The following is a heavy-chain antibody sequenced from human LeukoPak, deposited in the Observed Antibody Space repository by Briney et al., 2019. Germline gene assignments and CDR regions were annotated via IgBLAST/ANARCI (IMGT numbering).Heavy chain of an antibody. Sequence: PSETLSLTCAVYGGSFNGYYWSWIRQPPGKGLEWIGEINHSGSTNYNPSLKSRVTISVDTSKNQFSLKLSSVTAADTAVYYCARGRGLMKSPPTPDDYYYGMDVWGQGTTVTVSS. CDR1: GGSFNGYY. J-gene: IGHJ6*02. V-gene: IGHV4-34*01. CDR2: INHSGST. D-gene: IGHD2-21*01. CDR3: ARGRGLMKSPPTPDDYYYGMDV.